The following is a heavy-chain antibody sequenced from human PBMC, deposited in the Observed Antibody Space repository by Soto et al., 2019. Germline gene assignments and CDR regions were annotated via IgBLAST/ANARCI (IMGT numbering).Heavy chain of an antibody. CDR3: ARRRLRYFDWLGADAFDI. Sequence: QITLKESGPTLVKPTQTLTLTCTFSGFSLSTSGVGVGWIRQPPGKALEWLALIYWDDDKRYSPSLKSRLTITKDTSKNQVVLTMTNMDPVDTATYYCARRRLRYFDWLGADAFDIWGQGTMVTVSS. D-gene: IGHD3-9*01. CDR1: GFSLSTSGVG. V-gene: IGHV2-5*02. J-gene: IGHJ3*02. CDR2: IYWDDDK.